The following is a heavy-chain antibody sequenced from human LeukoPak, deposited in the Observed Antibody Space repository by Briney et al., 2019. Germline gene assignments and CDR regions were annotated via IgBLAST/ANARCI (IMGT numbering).Heavy chain of an antibody. CDR2: IYYSGST. D-gene: IGHD3-22*01. CDR1: GGSISSSSYS. J-gene: IGHJ4*02. Sequence: SETLSLTCTVSGGSISSSSYSWGWIRQPPGKGLEWIGSIYYSGSTYYNPSLKSRVTISVDTSKNQFSLKLSSVTAADTAVYYCARLRSLGYYYDSSGYPGEFDYWGQGTLVTVSS. CDR3: ARLRSLGYYYDSSGYPGEFDY. V-gene: IGHV4-39*01.